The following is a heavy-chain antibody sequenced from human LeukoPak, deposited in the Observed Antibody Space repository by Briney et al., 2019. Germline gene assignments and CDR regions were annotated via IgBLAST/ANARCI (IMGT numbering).Heavy chain of an antibody. CDR3: ARVRIAAAGGMDV. Sequence: ASVKVSCKAPGGSFGRYAISWVRQAPGQGLEWMGGIVPILGTANYAQKFQGRVTITADDSTGTAYMELTSLRSADTAVYYCARVRIAAAGGMDVWGQGTTVTVSS. J-gene: IGHJ6*02. CDR2: IVPILGTA. D-gene: IGHD6-13*01. CDR1: GGSFGRYA. V-gene: IGHV1-69*13.